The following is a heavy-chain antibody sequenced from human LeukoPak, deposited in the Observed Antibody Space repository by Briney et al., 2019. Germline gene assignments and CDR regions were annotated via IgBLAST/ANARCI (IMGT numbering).Heavy chain of an antibody. CDR1: GFTFSSYA. CDR2: ISYDRSIT. Sequence: GGSLRLSCAASGFTFSSYAMHWVRQAPGKGLEWVAVISYDRSITYYADSVKGRFTLSCDNSKNTLYLQMNSLRAEETAMYYCATPYTSGWSLYFDNWGQGTLVTVSS. J-gene: IGHJ4*02. CDR3: ATPYTSGWSLYFDN. D-gene: IGHD6-19*01. V-gene: IGHV3-30-3*01.